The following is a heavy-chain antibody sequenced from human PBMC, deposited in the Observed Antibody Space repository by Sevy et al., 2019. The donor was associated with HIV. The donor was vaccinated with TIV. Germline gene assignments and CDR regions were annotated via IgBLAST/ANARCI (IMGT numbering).Heavy chain of an antibody. D-gene: IGHD7-27*01. J-gene: IGHJ4*02. CDR3: VREGLGGFSXXLDX. Sequence: GGSLRLSCAASGFXFSSYWMXWVRQAPGKGLEWXATMKEDGSEKSYVDSVKGRFTISRDNAKNSLYLQMNSLRVDDTALYYCVREGLGGFSXXLDXXGXXTLVTVSS. CDR1: GFXFSSYW. V-gene: IGHV3-7*01. CDR2: MKEDGSEK.